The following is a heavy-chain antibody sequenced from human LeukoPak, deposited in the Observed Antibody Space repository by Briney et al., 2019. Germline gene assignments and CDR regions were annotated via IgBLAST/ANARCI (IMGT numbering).Heavy chain of an antibody. V-gene: IGHV1-24*01. D-gene: IGHD3-3*01. Sequence: GASVKVSCKVSGYTLTELSMHWVRQAPGKGLEWMGGFDPEDGETIYAQKFQGRVTMTEDTSTDTAYMELSSLRSEDTAVYYCATKPYDFWSGWYFDYWGQGTLVTVSS. CDR3: ATKPYDFWSGWYFDY. CDR1: GYTLTELS. CDR2: FDPEDGET. J-gene: IGHJ4*02.